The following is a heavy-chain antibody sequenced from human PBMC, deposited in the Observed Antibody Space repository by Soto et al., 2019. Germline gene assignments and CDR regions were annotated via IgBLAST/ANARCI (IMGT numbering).Heavy chain of an antibody. Sequence: QVQLVQSGAEVKKPGASVKVSCKASGYTFTGYYMHWVRQAPGQGLEWMGWINPNSGGTNYAQKFQGWVTMTRDTSISTAYMELSRLGSDDTAVYYCARAVRDQLAGAPGFDYWGQGTLVTVSS. V-gene: IGHV1-2*04. CDR3: ARAVRDQLAGAPGFDY. D-gene: IGHD2-2*01. CDR1: GYTFTGYY. CDR2: INPNSGGT. J-gene: IGHJ4*02.